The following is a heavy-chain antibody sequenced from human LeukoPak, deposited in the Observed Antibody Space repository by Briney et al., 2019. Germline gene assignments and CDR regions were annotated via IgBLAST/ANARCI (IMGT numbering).Heavy chain of an antibody. CDR2: IYGGGTNT. D-gene: IGHD6-19*01. V-gene: IGHV3-23*01. CDR3: AKRITVAAGIYFDS. Sequence: GGSLRLSCAASGFTFTTYAMSWVRQAPGKGLEWVSTIYGGGTNTFYADSVKGRFTISRDDSKNMQFLEMDSLRPEDTAVYFCAKRITVAAGIYFDSWGQGTLVTVSS. J-gene: IGHJ4*02. CDR1: GFTFTTYA.